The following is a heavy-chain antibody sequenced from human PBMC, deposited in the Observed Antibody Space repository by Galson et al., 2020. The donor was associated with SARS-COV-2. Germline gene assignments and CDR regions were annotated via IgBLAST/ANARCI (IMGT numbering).Heavy chain of an antibody. V-gene: IGHV3-21*01. CDR2: ISSSSSYI. CDR3: ARDPPRQLLWFGDLSGDYYGMDV. Sequence: GGSLRLSCAASGFTFSSYSMNWVRQAPGKGLEWVSSISSSSSYIYYADSVKGRFTISRDNAKNSLYLQMNSLRAEDTAVYYCARDPPRQLLWFGDLSGDYYGMDVWGQGTTVTVSS. CDR1: GFTFSSYS. D-gene: IGHD3-10*01. J-gene: IGHJ6*02.